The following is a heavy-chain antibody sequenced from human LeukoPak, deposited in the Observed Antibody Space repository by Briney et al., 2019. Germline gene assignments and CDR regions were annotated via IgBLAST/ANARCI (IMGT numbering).Heavy chain of an antibody. D-gene: IGHD3-10*01. CDR3: AKDSAFYYIDV. V-gene: IGHV3-48*03. J-gene: IGHJ6*03. Sequence: PGGSLRLSCAASGFTFSSCEMNWVRQAPGKGLEWVSYISSSGSTIYYADSVKGRFTISRDNAKNSLYLQMNSLKGDDTAVYYCAKDSAFYYIDVWGKGTTVIISS. CDR2: ISSSGSTI. CDR1: GFTFSSCE.